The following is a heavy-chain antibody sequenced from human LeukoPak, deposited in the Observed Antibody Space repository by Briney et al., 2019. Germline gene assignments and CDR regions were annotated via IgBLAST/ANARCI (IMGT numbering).Heavy chain of an antibody. Sequence: GGSLRLSCAASGFTFSSYAMSWVRQAPGKGLEWVSAISGSGGSTYYADSVKGRFTISRDNSKNTLYLQMNSLRAEDTAVYYCAKDWTDENYYYYYMDVWGKGTTVTISS. J-gene: IGHJ6*03. CDR3: AKDWTDENYYYYYMDV. D-gene: IGHD3/OR15-3a*01. V-gene: IGHV3-23*01. CDR1: GFTFSSYA. CDR2: ISGSGGST.